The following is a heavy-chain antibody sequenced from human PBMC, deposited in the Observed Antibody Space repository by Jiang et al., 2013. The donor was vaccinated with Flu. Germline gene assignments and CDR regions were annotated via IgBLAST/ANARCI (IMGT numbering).Heavy chain of an antibody. V-gene: IGHV3-23*01. J-gene: IGHJ4*02. CDR2: ISGSGGTT. D-gene: IGHD3-10*01. CDR3: VKDRGFGEYQYFDY. Sequence: RLSCAASGFTFSSHSMSWVRQAPGKGLEWVSAISGSGGTTYYADSVKGRFTISRDNSKNTLYLQMNSLRAEDTAVYYCVKDRGFGEYQYFDYWGQRTLVTVSS. CDR1: GFTFSSHS.